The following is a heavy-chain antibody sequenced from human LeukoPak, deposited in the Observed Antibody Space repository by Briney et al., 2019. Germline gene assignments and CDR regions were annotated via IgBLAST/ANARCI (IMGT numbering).Heavy chain of an antibody. CDR3: AREESSSTYYYFDY. Sequence: GGSLRLSCAASGFTFSSYWMHWVRQAPGKGLVWVSRINSDGSSTTYADSVKGRFTISRDNARNTLYLQMNSLRAEDTAVFYCAREESSSTYYYFDYWGQGTLVTVSS. CDR1: GFTFSSYW. J-gene: IGHJ4*02. D-gene: IGHD2-2*01. V-gene: IGHV3-74*01. CDR2: INSDGSST.